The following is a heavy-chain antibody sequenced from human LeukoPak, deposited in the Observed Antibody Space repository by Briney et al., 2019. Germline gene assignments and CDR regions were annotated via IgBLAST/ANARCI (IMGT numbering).Heavy chain of an antibody. J-gene: IGHJ5*02. CDR3: ATFRHRSFDP. V-gene: IGHV3-15*01. CDR2: IKSKTDGGTT. Sequence: GGSLRLSCAASGFTYAWMSWVRQAPGEGLEWVGRIKSKTDGGTTDYAAPVKGRFTISRDDSKNTLYLQTNSLKTEDTAVYYCATFRHRSFDPWGQGTLVTVSS. CDR1: GFTYAW.